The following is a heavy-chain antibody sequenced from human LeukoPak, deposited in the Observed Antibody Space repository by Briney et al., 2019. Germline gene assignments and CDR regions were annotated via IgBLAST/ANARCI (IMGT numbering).Heavy chain of an antibody. CDR1: GYSISSGYY. V-gene: IGHV4-38-2*02. D-gene: IGHD3-10*01. CDR3: ARYRGANGYYFDY. J-gene: IGHJ4*02. CDR2: IYHSGST. Sequence: SETLSLTCTVSGYSISSGYYWGWIRQPPGKGLEWIGSIYHSGSTYYNPSLKSRVTISVDKSKNQLSLKLSSVTAADTAVYYCARYRGANGYYFDYWGQGTLVTVSS.